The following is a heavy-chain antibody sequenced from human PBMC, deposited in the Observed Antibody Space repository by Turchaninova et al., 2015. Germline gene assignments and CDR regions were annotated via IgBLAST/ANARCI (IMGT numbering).Heavy chain of an antibody. CDR1: GYNFTNHG. CDR3: ARDPSNTSGYYAYMDV. J-gene: IGHJ6*03. D-gene: IGHD3-22*01. CDR2: ISCYNGDT. Sequence: QIQLVQSGAAVKKHGASAKVPCEASGYNFTNHGISWGRQAPGQGLEWIGCISCYNGDTHYAQGLQGRVTLTTDRSTRTAYMELRSLISDDTAVYYCARDPSNTSGYYAYMDVWGKGTTVTVSS. V-gene: IGHV1-18*01.